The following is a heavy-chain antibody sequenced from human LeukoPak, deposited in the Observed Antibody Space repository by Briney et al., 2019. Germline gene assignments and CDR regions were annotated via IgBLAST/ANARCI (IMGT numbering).Heavy chain of an antibody. CDR2: IYPDDSDT. Sequence: GESLKISCKGSGYSFTSYWIGWVRQMPGKGLEWMGMIYPDDSDTTYSPSFQGQVTISADKSINTAYLQWSSLQASDTAMYYCVRRAYYYASGSYIWFDPWGQGTLVTVSS. CDR3: VRRAYYYASGSYIWFDP. CDR1: GYSFTSYW. D-gene: IGHD3-10*01. J-gene: IGHJ5*02. V-gene: IGHV5-51*01.